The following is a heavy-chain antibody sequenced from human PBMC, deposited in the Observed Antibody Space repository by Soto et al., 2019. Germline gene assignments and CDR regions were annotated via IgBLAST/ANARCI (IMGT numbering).Heavy chain of an antibody. J-gene: IGHJ4*02. D-gene: IGHD1-26*01. CDR2: INHSGST. CDR1: GGSFSGYY. Sequence: SETLSLTCAVYGGSFSGYYWSWIRQPPGKGLEWIGEINHSGSTNYNPSLKSRVTISVGTSKNQFSLKLSSVTAADTAVYYCARGEIYSGSYYYYWGQGTLVTVS. CDR3: ARGEIYSGSYYYY. V-gene: IGHV4-34*01.